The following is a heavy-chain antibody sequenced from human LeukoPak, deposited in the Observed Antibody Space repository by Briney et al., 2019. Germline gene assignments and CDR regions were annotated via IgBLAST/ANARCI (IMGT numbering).Heavy chain of an antibody. CDR2: IGARAVTT. Sequence: PGGSLRLSCAASGFTFNSYGMNWVRQAPGKGLEWVSSIGARAVTTSYADSVKGRFTISRDNSKNTLYLQMNGLRAEDTAVYYCAKRIAAANTHLDYWGQGTLVTVSS. CDR1: GFTFNSYG. CDR3: AKRIAAANTHLDY. V-gene: IGHV3-23*01. D-gene: IGHD6-13*01. J-gene: IGHJ4*02.